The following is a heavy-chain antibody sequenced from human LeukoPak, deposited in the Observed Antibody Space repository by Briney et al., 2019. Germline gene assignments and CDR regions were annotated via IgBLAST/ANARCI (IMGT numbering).Heavy chain of an antibody. Sequence: ASVKVSCKASGYTFTGYHMHWVRQAHGQGLEWMGRINPNSGDTNYAQKFQGRVTMTRDTSISTAYMELSRLRSDDTAVYYCARYYCSSTSCLFDYWGQGTLVTVSS. V-gene: IGHV1-2*06. D-gene: IGHD2-2*01. CDR2: INPNSGDT. CDR1: GYTFTGYH. CDR3: ARYYCSSTSCLFDY. J-gene: IGHJ4*02.